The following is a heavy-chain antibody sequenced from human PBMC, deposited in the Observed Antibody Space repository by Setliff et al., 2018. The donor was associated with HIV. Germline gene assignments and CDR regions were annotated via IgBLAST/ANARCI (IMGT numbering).Heavy chain of an antibody. CDR3: TTKGRDVYTLEAPG. V-gene: IGHV3-15*01. Sequence: GGSLRLSCAASGFTFNNAWMYWVRQAPGKGLEWVGRIKSKTDGGTTDYSAPVNGRFSLSRDDSKSTLYLQMNSLKTEDTAVYYCTTKGRDVYTLEAPGWGQGTLVTVSS. J-gene: IGHJ4*02. CDR1: GFTFNNAW. D-gene: IGHD2-15*01. CDR2: IKSKTDGGTT.